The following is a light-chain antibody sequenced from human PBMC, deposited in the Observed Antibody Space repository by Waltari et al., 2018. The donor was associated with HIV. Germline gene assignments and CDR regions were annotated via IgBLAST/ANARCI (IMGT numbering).Light chain of an antibody. CDR2: DVN. J-gene: IGLJ2*01. CDR3: AAYAGNNIVI. V-gene: IGLV2-8*01. Sequence: QSALTQPPSASGSPGQSVPVSCTGTTSDIVYFNYVSWYQQHPGKAPKLLIYDVNKRPSGVPDRFSVSKSGATASLTVSGLLAEDEADYYCAAYAGNNIVIFGGGTKVTV. CDR1: TSDIVYFNY.